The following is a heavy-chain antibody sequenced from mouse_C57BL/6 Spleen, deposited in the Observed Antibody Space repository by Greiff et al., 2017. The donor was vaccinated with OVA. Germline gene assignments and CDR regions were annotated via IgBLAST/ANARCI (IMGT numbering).Heavy chain of an antibody. J-gene: IGHJ1*03. Sequence: EVQLQQSGPELVKPGASVKISCKASGYSFTGYYMNWVKQSPEKSLEWIGEINPSTGGTTYNQKFKAKATLTVDKSSSTAYMQLKSLTSEDSAVYYCAIYYDYDYWYFDVWGTGTTVTVSS. V-gene: IGHV1-42*01. CDR3: AIYYDYDYWYFDV. CDR2: INPSTGGT. D-gene: IGHD2-4*01. CDR1: GYSFTGYY.